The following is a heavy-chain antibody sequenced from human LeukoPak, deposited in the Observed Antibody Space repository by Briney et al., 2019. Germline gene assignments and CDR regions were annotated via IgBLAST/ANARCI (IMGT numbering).Heavy chain of an antibody. V-gene: IGHV4-4*02. CDR2: IYHSGST. CDR1: GGSISSSNW. Sequence: SETLSLTCAVSGGSISSSNWWSWVRQPPGKGLEWIGEIYHSGSTNYNPSFKSRVTISVDKSKNQFSLKLSSVTAADTAVYYCARQYTVTTALGLLRWFDPWGQGTLVTVSS. J-gene: IGHJ5*02. CDR3: ARQYTVTTALGLLRWFDP. D-gene: IGHD4-17*01.